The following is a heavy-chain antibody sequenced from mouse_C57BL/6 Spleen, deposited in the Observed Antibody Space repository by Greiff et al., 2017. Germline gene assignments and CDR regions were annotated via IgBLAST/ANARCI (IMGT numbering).Heavy chain of an antibody. J-gene: IGHJ3*01. CDR2: ISSGSSTI. Sequence: DVMLVESGGGLVKPGGSLKLSCAASGFTFSDYGMHWVRQAPEKGLEWVAYISSGSSTIYYADTVKGRFTISRDNAKNTLFLQMTSLRSEDTAMYYCARRTNWAPFAYWGQGTLVTVSA. CDR3: ARRTNWAPFAY. D-gene: IGHD4-1*01. CDR1: GFTFSDYG. V-gene: IGHV5-17*01.